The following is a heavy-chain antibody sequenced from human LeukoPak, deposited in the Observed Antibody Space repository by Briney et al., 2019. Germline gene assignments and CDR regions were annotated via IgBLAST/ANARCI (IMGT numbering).Heavy chain of an antibody. D-gene: IGHD3-10*01. Sequence: GGSLRLSCAASGFTFSSYAMSWVRQAPGKGLEWVSAISGGGGSTYYADSVKGRFTISRDNSKNTLYLQMNSLRAEDTAVYYCAKVRSGEKYYFDYWGQGTLVTVSS. CDR1: GFTFSSYA. CDR3: AKVRSGEKYYFDY. V-gene: IGHV3-23*01. CDR2: ISGGGGST. J-gene: IGHJ4*02.